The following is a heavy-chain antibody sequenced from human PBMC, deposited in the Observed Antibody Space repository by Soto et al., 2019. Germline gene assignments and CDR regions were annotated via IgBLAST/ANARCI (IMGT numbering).Heavy chain of an antibody. J-gene: IGHJ6*02. CDR3: ARDRDYSSLEV. CDR1: GFTLSGYG. D-gene: IGHD4-4*01. Sequence: PGGSLRLSCAASGFTLSGYGMHWVRQAPGKGLEWVAVLWHDGVNQNYAYSVKGRFAISRDNSKNTLSLQMNSLGAEDTAVYYCARDRDYSSLEVWGQWTTVIV. V-gene: IGHV3-33*01. CDR2: LWHDGVNQ.